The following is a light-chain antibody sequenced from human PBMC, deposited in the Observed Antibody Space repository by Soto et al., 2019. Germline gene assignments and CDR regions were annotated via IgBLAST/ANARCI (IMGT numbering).Light chain of an antibody. Sequence: QSALTHPASVSGSPGQSIAISCTGTSGDVGGYNYVSCYQHHPGKAPQLMIYEVTNRPSGISSRFSGSKSGNTASLTISVLQAEDEAEDYCGSYGGGNTVVVGGGTKLTV. V-gene: IGLV2-14*01. CDR3: GSYGGGNTVV. CDR1: SGDVGGYNY. J-gene: IGLJ3*02. CDR2: EVT.